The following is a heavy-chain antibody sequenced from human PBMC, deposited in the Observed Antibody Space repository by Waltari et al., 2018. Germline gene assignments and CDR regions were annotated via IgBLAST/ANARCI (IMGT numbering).Heavy chain of an antibody. V-gene: IGHV3-33*01. CDR1: GFTFSSYG. D-gene: IGHD1-1*01. Sequence: QVQLVESGGGVVQPWRSLRLSCAASGFTFSSYGMHWVRQAPGKGLEWVAVIWYDGSNKYYADAVKGRFTISRDNSKNTLYLQMNSLRAEDTAVYYCASGLGYMDYWGQGTLVTVSS. CDR2: IWYDGSNK. J-gene: IGHJ4*02. CDR3: ASGLGYMDY.